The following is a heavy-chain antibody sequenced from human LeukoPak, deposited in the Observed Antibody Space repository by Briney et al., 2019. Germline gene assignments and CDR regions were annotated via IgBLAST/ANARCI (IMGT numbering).Heavy chain of an antibody. CDR2: IYYSGST. V-gene: IGHV4-30-4*07. Sequence: SETLSLTCAVSGGSISSGGYSWSWIRQPPGKGLEWIGYIYYSGSTYYNPSLKSRVTISVDTSRNQFSLKLSSVTAADTAVYYCARGGDRSFDYWGQGTLVTVSS. CDR3: ARGGDRSFDY. J-gene: IGHJ4*02. D-gene: IGHD3-10*01. CDR1: GGSISSGGYS.